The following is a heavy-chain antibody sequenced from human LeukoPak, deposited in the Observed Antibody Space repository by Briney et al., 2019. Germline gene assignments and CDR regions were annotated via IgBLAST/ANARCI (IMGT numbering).Heavy chain of an antibody. J-gene: IGHJ3*02. CDR2: IYDSGST. D-gene: IGHD1-26*01. V-gene: IGHV4-59*08. CDR1: GGSISSYF. CDR3: ARHIGQWEHDAFDI. Sequence: PETLSLTCTVSGGSISSYFWSWIRQPPRKGLGWIGYIYDSGSTNYDPSLKSRATISVDTSKNQFSLKLSSVTAADTAVYYCARHIGQWEHDAFDIWGQGTMVTVSS.